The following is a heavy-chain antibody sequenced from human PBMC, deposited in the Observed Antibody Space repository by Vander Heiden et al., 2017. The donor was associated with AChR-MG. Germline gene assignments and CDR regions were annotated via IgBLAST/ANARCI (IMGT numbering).Heavy chain of an antibody. Sequence: QVLLQESGTDRVKPSATLSPTCTGPGGSISTYYWSWIRQPPGKGLECIGNTYSSSITNYTPSLKSRVTMSVDKSKNQCSLKLRSVTAAETAGYYCARRDCTGGSCYYTFDYWGQGTLVTVSS. CDR1: GGSISTYY. CDR2: TYSSSIT. D-gene: IGHD2-15*01. V-gene: IGHV4-59*08. CDR3: ARRDCTGGSCYYTFDY. J-gene: IGHJ4*02.